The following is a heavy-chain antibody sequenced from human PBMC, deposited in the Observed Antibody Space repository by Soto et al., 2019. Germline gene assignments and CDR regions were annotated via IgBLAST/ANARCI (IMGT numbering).Heavy chain of an antibody. D-gene: IGHD1-26*01. CDR1: GYTFTSYG. V-gene: IGHV1-18*01. J-gene: IGHJ4*02. Sequence: ASVKVSCRASGYTFTSYGISWVRQAPGQGLEWMGWISAYNGNTNYAQKLQGRVTMTTDTSTSTVYMELRSLRSDDTAVYYSARDIVGGTWSFDYWGQGTLVTVSS. CDR3: ARDIVGGTWSFDY. CDR2: ISAYNGNT.